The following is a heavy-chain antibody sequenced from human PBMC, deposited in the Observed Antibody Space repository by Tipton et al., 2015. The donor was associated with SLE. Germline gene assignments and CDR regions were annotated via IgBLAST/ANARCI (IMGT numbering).Heavy chain of an antibody. Sequence: TLSLTCTVSGGSISSGGYYWSWIRQPPGKGLEWIGEINHSGSTNYNPFLKSQVTISVDTSKNQFSLKLSSVTAADTAVYYCARNLASSGGDDYWGQGTLVAVSS. D-gene: IGHD6-19*01. J-gene: IGHJ4*02. V-gene: IGHV4-39*07. CDR1: GGSISSGGYY. CDR3: ARNLASSGGDDY. CDR2: INHSGST.